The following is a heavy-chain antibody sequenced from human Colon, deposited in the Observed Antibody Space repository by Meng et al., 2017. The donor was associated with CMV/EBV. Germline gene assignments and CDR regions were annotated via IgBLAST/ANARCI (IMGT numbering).Heavy chain of an antibody. D-gene: IGHD3-10*01. CDR1: GFTFTSSA. J-gene: IGHJ4*02. Sequence: SCKASGFTFTSSAVQWVRQAPGKGLEWVSSISSSSGYIYYADSVKGRFTISRDNANNMLYLQMSSLRADDTAVYYCARDKGFLGGTFDYWGQGTVVTVSS. CDR2: ISSSSGYI. V-gene: IGHV3-21*01. CDR3: ARDKGFLGGTFDY.